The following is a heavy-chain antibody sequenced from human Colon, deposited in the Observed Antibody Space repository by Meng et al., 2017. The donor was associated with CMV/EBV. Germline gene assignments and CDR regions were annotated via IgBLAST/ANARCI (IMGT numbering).Heavy chain of an antibody. CDR1: DDSIRSYY. V-gene: IGHV4-59*01. J-gene: IGHJ4*02. D-gene: IGHD3-16*02. CDR3: VRGGDLASQLPHGFDY. Sequence: SETLSLTCTVSDDSIRSYYWTWVRQTPERGLQWIGYIYHSETYDSGSTNYNPSLKTRVTMSLDTAKSQASLSLASATAADTAVYYCVRGGDLASQLPHGFDYWGPGALVTVSS. CDR2: IYHSETYDSGST.